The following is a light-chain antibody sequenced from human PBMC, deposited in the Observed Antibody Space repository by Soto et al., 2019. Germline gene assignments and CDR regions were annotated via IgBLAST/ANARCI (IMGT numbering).Light chain of an antibody. Sequence: EVMLTQSPGTLSLSPGERATLSCRASQSIFSNYLAWYQQKSGQAPGLLIYGASNRATGIPDRFSGSGSGTDFTLTISRLEPEDFAVYYCQQYGTSPRTFGQGTKVEFK. J-gene: IGKJ1*01. CDR3: QQYGTSPRT. CDR1: QSIFSNY. V-gene: IGKV3-20*01. CDR2: GAS.